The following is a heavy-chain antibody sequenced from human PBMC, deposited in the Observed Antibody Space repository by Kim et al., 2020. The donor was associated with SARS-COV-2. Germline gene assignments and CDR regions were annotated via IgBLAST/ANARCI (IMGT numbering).Heavy chain of an antibody. Sequence: ASVKVSCKASGYQFTDYYLHWVRQAPGQGLEWMGRINPNRGGTDYAQKFQGRVTMTRDTSISTAYLELSSLRSDDTAVYYCARDPNVGRTTIFDVWGQGT. CDR1: GYQFTDYY. CDR3: ARDPNVGRTTIFDV. J-gene: IGHJ6*02. CDR2: INPNRGGT. D-gene: IGHD1-1*01. V-gene: IGHV1-2*06.